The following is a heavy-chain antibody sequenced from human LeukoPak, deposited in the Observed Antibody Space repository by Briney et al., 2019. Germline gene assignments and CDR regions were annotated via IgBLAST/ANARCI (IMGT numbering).Heavy chain of an antibody. CDR1: GLTLSNVW. Sequence: GGSLRLSCAVSGLTLSNVWMNWVRQAPGKGLEWVGRIRSQTAGGTTDFAAPVKGRFSISRDDSKDSLYLQMNSLTSEDTAVYYCAHGSAQYYEYWGQGTLVTVSS. CDR3: AHGSAQYYEY. D-gene: IGHD2-15*01. CDR2: IRSQTAGGTT. V-gene: IGHV3-15*07. J-gene: IGHJ1*01.